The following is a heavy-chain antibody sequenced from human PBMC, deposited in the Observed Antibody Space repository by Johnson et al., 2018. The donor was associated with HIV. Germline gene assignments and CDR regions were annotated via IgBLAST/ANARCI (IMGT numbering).Heavy chain of an antibody. CDR1: GFTFSTYW. V-gene: IGHV3-74*02. CDR2: INSDGSST. Sequence: VQLVESGGGLVQPGGSLRLSCAASGFTFSTYWMHWVRQAPGKGLVWVSRINSDGSSTNYADSVKGRFTISRDNAKNTLYLQMNSLRAEDTAVYYCARRGRRADDAFDIWGQGTMVTVSS. CDR3: ARRGRRADDAFDI. D-gene: IGHD3-16*01. J-gene: IGHJ3*02.